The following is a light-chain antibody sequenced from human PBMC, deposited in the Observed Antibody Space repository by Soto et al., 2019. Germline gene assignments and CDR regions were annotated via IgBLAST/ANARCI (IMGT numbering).Light chain of an antibody. J-gene: IGKJ4*01. V-gene: IGKV3-15*01. CDR1: QSVSSN. CDR3: QQYNVWPLT. CDR2: VPS. Sequence: EIVMTQSPATLSVSPGERATLSCRASQSVSSNLAWYQQKPGQTPTLLIYVPSTRATGIPARFSGSGSGTEFTLTISSLQSEDFAVYYCQQYNVWPLTFGGGTKVEFK.